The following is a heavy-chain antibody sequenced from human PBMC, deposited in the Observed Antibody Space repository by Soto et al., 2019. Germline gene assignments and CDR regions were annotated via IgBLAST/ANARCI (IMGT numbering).Heavy chain of an antibody. CDR1: GFTFSSYG. Sequence: PGGSLRLSCAASGFTFSSYGMHWVRQAPGKGLEWVAVISYDGSNKYYADSVKGRFTISRDNSKNTLYLQMNSLRAEDTAVYYCAKGGGSSWYRRYYYGMDVWGQGTTVTVSS. D-gene: IGHD6-13*01. CDR3: AKGGGSSWYRRYYYGMDV. J-gene: IGHJ6*02. CDR2: ISYDGSNK. V-gene: IGHV3-30*18.